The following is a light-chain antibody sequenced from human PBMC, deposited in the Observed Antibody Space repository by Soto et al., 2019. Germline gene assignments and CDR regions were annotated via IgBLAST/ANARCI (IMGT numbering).Light chain of an antibody. CDR3: KQYNNLWT. CDR2: DAS. V-gene: IGKV1-5*01. CDR1: QSISSW. J-gene: IGKJ1*01. Sequence: DIQMTQSPSTLSASIGDRVTITCRASQSISSWLAWYQQKPGKAPKFLIHDASSLESGVQSRFSGCGSGTEFTLTIRSLQPDDFATYYCKQYNNLWTCGQGTKVDIK.